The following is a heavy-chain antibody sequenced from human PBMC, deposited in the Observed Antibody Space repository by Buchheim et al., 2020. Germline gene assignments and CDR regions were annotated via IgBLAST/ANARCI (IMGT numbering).Heavy chain of an antibody. CDR2: INPNSGGT. J-gene: IGHJ4*02. CDR3: ARDGNSPSDY. Sequence: QVHLVQSGAEVRKPGASVKVSCKASGFTFTNYYIHWVRQAPGQGLEWMGRINPNSGGTDYAQSFQGRVTMTRDPSITTASMELSRLRSDDTAVYYCARDGNSPSDYWGQGT. CDR1: GFTFTNYY. D-gene: IGHD4-23*01. V-gene: IGHV1-2*06.